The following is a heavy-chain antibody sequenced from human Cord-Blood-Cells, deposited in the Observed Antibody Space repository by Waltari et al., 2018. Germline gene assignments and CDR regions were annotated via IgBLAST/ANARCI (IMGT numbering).Heavy chain of an antibody. CDR2: IYYSGSP. CDR3: ARLGPRYSGYDWGFDY. Sequence: QLQLQESGPGLVKPSETLSLTCTVSGGSISSSSYYWGWIRQPPGKGLEWIGSIYYSGSPYYNPALKSQVTISVDTSKNQFSLKRSSVTAADTAVYYCARLGPRYSGYDWGFDYWGQGTLVTVSS. J-gene: IGHJ4*02. V-gene: IGHV4-39*01. D-gene: IGHD5-12*01. CDR1: GGSISSSSYY.